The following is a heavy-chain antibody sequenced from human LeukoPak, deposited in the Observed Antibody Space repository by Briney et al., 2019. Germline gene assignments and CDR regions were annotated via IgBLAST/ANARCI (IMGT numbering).Heavy chain of an antibody. J-gene: IGHJ4*02. CDR3: VRLRRNNDRSGYYYYYDY. CDR2: ISVRSNYR. CDR1: GFTFSDYY. D-gene: IGHD3-22*01. Sequence: PGGSLRLSCAASGFTFSDYYMSWIRQAPGKGLEWVSSISVRSNYRYYADSVRGRFTISRDDARDSLFLQMDILRAEDTAVYFCVRLRRNNDRSGYYYYYDYWGQGTLVTVSS. V-gene: IGHV3-11*06.